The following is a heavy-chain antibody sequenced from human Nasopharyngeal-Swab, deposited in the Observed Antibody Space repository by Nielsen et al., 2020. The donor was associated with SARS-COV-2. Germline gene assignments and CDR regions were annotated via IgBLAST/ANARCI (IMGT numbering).Heavy chain of an antibody. CDR1: GFTFSSYS. D-gene: IGHD3-22*01. CDR2: ISSSSSYI. CDR3: ARDPPLTSIVHDSSGYYPDY. V-gene: IGHV3-21*01. Sequence: GSLKISCAASGFTFSSYSMNWVRQAPGKGLEWVSSISSSSSYIYYADSVKGRFTISRDNAKNSLYLQMNSLRAEDTAVYYCARDPPLTSIVHDSSGYYPDYWGQGTLVTVSS. J-gene: IGHJ4*02.